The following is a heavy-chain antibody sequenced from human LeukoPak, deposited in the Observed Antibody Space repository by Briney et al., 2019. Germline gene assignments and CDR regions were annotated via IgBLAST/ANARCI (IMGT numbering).Heavy chain of an antibody. D-gene: IGHD5-12*01. CDR1: GGSFSGYS. V-gene: IGHV4-34*01. CDR3: ARGGYSGYRSRFDY. CDR2: VNHSGST. Sequence: SETLSLTCAVYGGSFSGYSWNWIRQPPGMGLEWIGEVNHSGSTNYNPSLKSRVTISVDTAKNQFSLKLSSVTAADTSVYYCARGGYSGYRSRFDYWGQGTLVTVSS. J-gene: IGHJ4*02.